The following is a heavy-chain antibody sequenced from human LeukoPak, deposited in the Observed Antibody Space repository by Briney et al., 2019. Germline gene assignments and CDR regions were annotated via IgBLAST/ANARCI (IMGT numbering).Heavy chain of an antibody. D-gene: IGHD3-9*01. CDR2: ISAYNGNT. Sequence: ASVKVSCKASGYTFTSYGISWVRQAPGQGLEWLGWISAYNGNTNYAQKLQGRVTITSDTSTSTAYMELRSLRSDDTAVYYCAREGPLRYFDWLLKPPFYGMDVWGKGTTVTVSS. V-gene: IGHV1-18*04. CDR3: AREGPLRYFDWLLKPPFYGMDV. CDR1: GYTFTSYG. J-gene: IGHJ6*04.